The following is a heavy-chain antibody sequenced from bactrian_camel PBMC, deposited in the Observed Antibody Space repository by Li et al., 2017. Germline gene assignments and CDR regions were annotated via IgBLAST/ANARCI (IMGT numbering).Heavy chain of an antibody. Sequence: DVQLVESGGGLAQPGGSLRLSCVASGFSFSDHAMAWVRQSLGKGLEWLSVIAGSGMIINYADSVKGRFNISHDNDKKTVYLQMNSLKLEDTAMYYCAARSVGWCPLFEHWLGKRAYTPGGYFANWGQGTQVTVS. V-gene: IGHV3S40*01. J-gene: IGHJ6*01. CDR1: GFSFSDHA. CDR3: AARSVGWCPLFEHWLGKRAYTPGGYFAN. D-gene: IGHD1*01. CDR2: IAGSGMII.